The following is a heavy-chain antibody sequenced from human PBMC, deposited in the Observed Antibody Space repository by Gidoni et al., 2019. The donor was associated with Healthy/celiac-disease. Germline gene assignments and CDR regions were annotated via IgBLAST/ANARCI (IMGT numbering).Heavy chain of an antibody. CDR1: GGSFSGYY. CDR2: IYHSGST. Sequence: QVQLQQWGAGLLKPSETLSLTCAVYGGSFSGYYWSWIRQPPGKGLEWIGEIYHSGSTNYTPAVKCRGTISVDTSNNQFSLKLSSVTAADTAVYYCARARARVGATNFDYWGQGTLVTVSS. D-gene: IGHD1-26*01. J-gene: IGHJ4*02. V-gene: IGHV4-34*01. CDR3: ARARARVGATNFDY.